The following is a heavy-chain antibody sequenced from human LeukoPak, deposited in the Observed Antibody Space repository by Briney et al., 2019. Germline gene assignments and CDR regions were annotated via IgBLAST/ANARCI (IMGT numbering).Heavy chain of an antibody. CDR3: ARETSYSSSFDY. Sequence: GASVKVSCKASGYTFTGYYMHWVRQAPGQGLEWMGWIKPNSGGTNYAQKFQGRVTMTRDTSISTAYMELSRLRSDDTAVYYCARETSYSSSFDYWGQGTLVTVSS. CDR2: IKPNSGGT. V-gene: IGHV1-2*02. CDR1: GYTFTGYY. D-gene: IGHD6-19*01. J-gene: IGHJ4*02.